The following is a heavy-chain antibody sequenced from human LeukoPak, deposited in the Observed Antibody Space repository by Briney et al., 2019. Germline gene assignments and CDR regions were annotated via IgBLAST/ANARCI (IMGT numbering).Heavy chain of an antibody. J-gene: IGHJ5*02. CDR3: ARENAGQQLLVLVSTDFWFDP. D-gene: IGHD6-13*01. Sequence: SETLSLTCTVSGGYISSYYWSWSRQPAGKGLEWIGRIYTSGSPNYNPSLKSRVTMSVDTSKNQFSLKLSSVTAADTAVYYCARENAGQQLLVLVSTDFWFDPWGQGTLLTVSS. CDR2: IYTSGSP. V-gene: IGHV4-4*07. CDR1: GGYISSYY.